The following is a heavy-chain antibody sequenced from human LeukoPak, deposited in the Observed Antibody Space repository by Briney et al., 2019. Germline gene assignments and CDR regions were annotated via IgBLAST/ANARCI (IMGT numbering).Heavy chain of an antibody. CDR3: ARNSDSSGYSDYFDY. Sequence: PGGSLRLSCAASGFTFSSYSMNWVRQAPGKGLEWVSSISSSSSYIYYADSVKGRFTISRDNAKNSLYLQMNSLRAEDTAVYYCARNSDSSGYSDYFDYWGQGTLVTVSS. D-gene: IGHD3-22*01. CDR1: GFTFSSYS. V-gene: IGHV3-21*01. J-gene: IGHJ4*02. CDR2: ISSSSSYI.